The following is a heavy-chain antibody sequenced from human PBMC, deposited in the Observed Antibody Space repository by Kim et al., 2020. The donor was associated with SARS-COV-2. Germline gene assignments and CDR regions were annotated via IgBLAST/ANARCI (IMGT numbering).Heavy chain of an antibody. D-gene: IGHD6-19*01. Sequence: ASVKVSCKASGYTFNNNALSWVRQAPGQGLEWMGWINTNSGNPTYAQGFRGRFVFSLDTSVITAYLQISRLKAEDTAVYYCGHWLVPYYFYYGMDVWGQG. CDR3: GHWLVPYYFYYGMDV. CDR1: GYTFNNNA. CDR2: INTNSGNP. V-gene: IGHV7-4-1*02. J-gene: IGHJ6*02.